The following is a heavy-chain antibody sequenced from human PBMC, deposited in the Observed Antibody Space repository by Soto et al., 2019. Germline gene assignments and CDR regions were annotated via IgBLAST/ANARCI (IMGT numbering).Heavy chain of an antibody. CDR2: IIPIYGTT. CDR3: ARDGMGTIVGGMDV. CDR1: GGTFSNDA. J-gene: IGHJ6*02. Sequence: SVKASCKTSGGTFSNDAISWVRQAPGQGLEWMGGIIPIYGTTHYAQKFQDRLKLTADESTGTAYMELSSLRSDDTGVYYCARDGMGTIVGGMDVWGQGTTVTVSS. D-gene: IGHD7-27*01. V-gene: IGHV1-69*13.